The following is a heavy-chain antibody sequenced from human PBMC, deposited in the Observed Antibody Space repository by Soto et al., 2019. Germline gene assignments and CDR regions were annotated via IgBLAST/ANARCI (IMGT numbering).Heavy chain of an antibody. D-gene: IGHD3-10*01. CDR3: VKMGWFGDPPGGDY. CDR2: ISGSGGTT. V-gene: IGHV3-23*01. J-gene: IGHJ4*02. Sequence: EVQLLESGGGLVQPGGSLRLSCGASGFTFSNYAMSWVRQAPGKGLEWVAAISGSGGTTYYADSVKGRFTISRDNCKDTADVEMNSRGAEDTALYFWVKMGWFGDPPGGDYRGQGTLVTLSS. CDR1: GFTFSNYA.